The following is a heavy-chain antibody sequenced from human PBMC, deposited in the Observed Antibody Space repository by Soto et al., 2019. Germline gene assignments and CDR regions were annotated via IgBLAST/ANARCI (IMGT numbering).Heavy chain of an antibody. CDR1: GDSISNNKW. J-gene: IGHJ4*02. Sequence: QVQLQESGPGLVQPSGTLSLTCAVSGDSISNNKWWTWVRQPPGKGLEWIGEIYHDGSTHYNPSLNSRLLISADKYKNQFSLRLTSVTAADTAVYYCLRDSPGRGLDFDSWGQGTLVTVSS. V-gene: IGHV4-4*02. D-gene: IGHD5-12*01. CDR3: LRDSPGRGLDFDS. CDR2: IYHDGST.